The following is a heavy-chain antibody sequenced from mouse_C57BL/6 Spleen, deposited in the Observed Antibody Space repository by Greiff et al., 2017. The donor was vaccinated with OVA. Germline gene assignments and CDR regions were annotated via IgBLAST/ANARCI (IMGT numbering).Heavy chain of an antibody. CDR2: INPNNGGT. D-gene: IGHD2-3*01. Sequence: EVQLQQSGPELVKPGASVKMSCKASGYTFTDYNMHWVKQSHGKSLEWIGYINPNNGGTSYNQKFKGKATLTVNQSSSTAYMELRSLTSEDSAVYYCAREGIYSLDYWGQGTTLTVSS. V-gene: IGHV1-22*01. CDR3: AREGIYSLDY. J-gene: IGHJ2*01. CDR1: GYTFTDYN.